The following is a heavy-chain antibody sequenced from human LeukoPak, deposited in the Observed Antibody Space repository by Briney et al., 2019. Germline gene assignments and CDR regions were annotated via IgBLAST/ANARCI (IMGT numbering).Heavy chain of an antibody. Sequence: SETLSLTCTVSGGSISGWYWSWIRQSPGKGLEWIGYIDPSGSASYNPSLKSRVTIFVDTSKNLFSLILTSVSASDTAIYYCARDHWLFSSKTWYYYGMDVWGQGTTVTVSS. D-gene: IGHD3-9*01. CDR2: IDPSGSA. CDR3: ARDHWLFSSKTWYYYGMDV. J-gene: IGHJ6*02. CDR1: GGSISGWY. V-gene: IGHV4-59*01.